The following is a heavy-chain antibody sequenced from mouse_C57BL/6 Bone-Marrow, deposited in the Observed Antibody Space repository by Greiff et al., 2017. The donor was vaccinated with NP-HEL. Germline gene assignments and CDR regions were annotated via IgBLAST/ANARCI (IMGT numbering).Heavy chain of an antibody. D-gene: IGHD1-1*01. V-gene: IGHV14-3*01. CDR3: AEGAGSSFYFDY. Sequence: EVQLVESVAELVRPGASVKLSCTASGFNIKNTYMHWVKQRPEQGLAWIGRIDPANGNTKYAPKFQGKATITADTSSNTAYLQLSSLTSEDTAIYYCAEGAGSSFYFDYWGQGTTLTVSS. CDR2: IDPANGNT. CDR1: GFNIKNTY. J-gene: IGHJ2*01.